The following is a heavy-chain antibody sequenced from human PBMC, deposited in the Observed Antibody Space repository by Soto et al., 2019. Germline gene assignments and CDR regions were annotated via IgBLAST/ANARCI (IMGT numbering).Heavy chain of an antibody. CDR1: GFTFSSYW. V-gene: IGHV3-74*01. Sequence: GGSLRLSCAASGFTFSSYWMHWVRQAPGKGLVWVSRINSDGSSTSYADSVKGRFILSRDNAKNSMYLEMNSLRVEDTAFYFCVEGTFSSSKVIFDYWGQGTLVTVSS. J-gene: IGHJ4*02. CDR3: VEGTFSSSKVIFDY. D-gene: IGHD6-6*01. CDR2: INSDGSST.